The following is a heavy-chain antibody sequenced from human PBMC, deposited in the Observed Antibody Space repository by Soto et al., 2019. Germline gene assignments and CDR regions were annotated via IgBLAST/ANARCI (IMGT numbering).Heavy chain of an antibody. CDR2: INPSGSI. V-gene: IGHV4-34*01. CDR1: GGSFSGYH. Sequence: VQLQQWGAGLLKPSETLSLTCAVYGGSFSGYHWSWFRQPPWKGLEWIGEINPSGSINYNPSLKSRVTISVDTSKNQFSLNLSSVTAADTAVYYCATFVGATTVTRGSPRDYWGQGTLVTVSS. D-gene: IGHD4-4*01. CDR3: ATFVGATTVTRGSPRDY. J-gene: IGHJ4*02.